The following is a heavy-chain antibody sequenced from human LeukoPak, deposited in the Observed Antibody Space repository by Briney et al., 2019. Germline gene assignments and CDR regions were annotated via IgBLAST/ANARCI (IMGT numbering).Heavy chain of an antibody. CDR1: GGTFSSYA. CDR2: IIPIFGTA. J-gene: IGHJ3*02. Sequence: ASVKVSCKASGGTFSSYAISWVRQAPGQGLEWMGRIIPIFGTANYAQKFQGRDTITTDESTSTAYMELSSLRSEDTAVYYCARDGSGDAFDIWGQGTMVIVSS. V-gene: IGHV1-69*05. CDR3: ARDGSGDAFDI.